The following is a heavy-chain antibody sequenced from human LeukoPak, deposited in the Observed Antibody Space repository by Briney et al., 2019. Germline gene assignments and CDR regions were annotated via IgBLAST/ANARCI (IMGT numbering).Heavy chain of an antibody. J-gene: IGHJ3*01. V-gene: IGHV3-21*01. CDR2: SCI. CDR1: GFTFSSYS. D-gene: IGHD4-11*01. CDR3: ARDWYNNSDAFDL. Sequence: GGSLRLSCAASGFTFSSYSINWVRQAPGKGLEWVSSSCIYYADSVKGRFTISRDNAKNSLYLQMNSLRAEDTAVYYCARDWYNNSDAFDLWGQGTMVTVSS.